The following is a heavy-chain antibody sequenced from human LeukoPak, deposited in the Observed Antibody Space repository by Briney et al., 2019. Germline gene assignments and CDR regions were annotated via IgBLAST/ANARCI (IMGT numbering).Heavy chain of an antibody. D-gene: IGHD6-13*01. CDR3: AAGHYYYGMDF. Sequence: GGSLRLSCVASGFTFSNYAMIWVRQTPGKGLEWVSAIGGRDSGTYYTDSVKGRFTISRDNSKNTLYLQMNSPRAEDTAVYYCAAGHYYYGMDFWGQGTTVTVSS. V-gene: IGHV3-23*01. CDR1: GFTFSNYA. J-gene: IGHJ6*02. CDR2: IGGRDSGT.